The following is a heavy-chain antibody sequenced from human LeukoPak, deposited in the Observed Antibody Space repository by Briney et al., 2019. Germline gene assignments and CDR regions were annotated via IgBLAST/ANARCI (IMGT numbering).Heavy chain of an antibody. CDR3: AASYYAPYYGMDV. D-gene: IGHD3-10*01. J-gene: IGHJ6*02. CDR1: GGSISSYY. Sequence: SETLSLTCTVSGGSISSYYWSWIRQPPGKGLEWIGSIYYAGSTFYNPSLKSRVTISVDTSKNQFSLKLSSVTAADTAVYYCAASYYAPYYGMDVWGQGTTVTVSS. CDR2: IYYAGST. V-gene: IGHV4-59*01.